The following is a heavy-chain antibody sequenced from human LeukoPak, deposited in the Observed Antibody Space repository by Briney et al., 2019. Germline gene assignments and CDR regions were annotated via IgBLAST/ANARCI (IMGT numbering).Heavy chain of an antibody. D-gene: IGHD1-26*01. J-gene: IGHJ5*02. V-gene: IGHV1-2*02. Sequence: ASVKVSCKASGYTFTGYYMHWVRQAPGQGLEWMGWINPSSGGTNCAQKFQGRVTMTRDTSISTAYMELSRLRSDDTAVYYCARGTVGATSWFDPWGQGTLVTVSS. CDR2: INPSSGGT. CDR1: GYTFTGYY. CDR3: ARGTVGATSWFDP.